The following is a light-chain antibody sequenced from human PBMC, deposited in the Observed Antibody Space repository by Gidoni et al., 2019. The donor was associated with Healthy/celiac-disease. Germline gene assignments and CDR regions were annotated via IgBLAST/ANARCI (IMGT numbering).Light chain of an antibody. CDR2: WAS. CDR1: QGVLYSSNNKNY. J-gene: IGKJ1*01. V-gene: IGKV4-1*01. CDR3: QQYYSTPWT. Sequence: DLVMPQSPASLAVSLGERATINCTSSQGVLYSSNNKNYLAWYQQKPGQPPKLLIYWASTRESGVPDRFSGSGSGTDFTLTISSLQAEDVAVYYCQQYYSTPWTFGQGTKVEIK.